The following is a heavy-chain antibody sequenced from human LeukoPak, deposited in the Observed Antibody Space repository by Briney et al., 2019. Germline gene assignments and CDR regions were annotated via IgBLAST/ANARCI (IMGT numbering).Heavy chain of an antibody. J-gene: IGHJ4*02. Sequence: GRSLRLSYAASGFTFDDYAMHWVRQAPGKGLEWVSGISWNSGSIGYADSVKGRFTISRDNAKNSLYLQMNSLRAEDTALYYCAKDRTPYYYDSSGYYPGVGGPLGYWGQGTLVTVSS. CDR2: ISWNSGSI. CDR1: GFTFDDYA. D-gene: IGHD3-22*01. CDR3: AKDRTPYYYDSSGYYPGVGGPLGY. V-gene: IGHV3-9*01.